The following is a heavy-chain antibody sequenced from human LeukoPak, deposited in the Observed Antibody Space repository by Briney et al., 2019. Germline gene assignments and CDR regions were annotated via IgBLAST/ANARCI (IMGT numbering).Heavy chain of an antibody. J-gene: IGHJ6*02. CDR3: ARAGELGATSDYYYGMDV. CDR1: GGSISSYY. V-gene: IGHV4-59*01. Sequence: PSETLSLTCTVSGGSISSYYWSWVRQPPGKGLEWIGYIYYSGSNNYNPSLKSRVTISVDTSKNQFSLKLSSVTAADTAVYYCARAGELGATSDYYYGMDVWGQGTTVTVSS. CDR2: IYYSGSN. D-gene: IGHD1-26*01.